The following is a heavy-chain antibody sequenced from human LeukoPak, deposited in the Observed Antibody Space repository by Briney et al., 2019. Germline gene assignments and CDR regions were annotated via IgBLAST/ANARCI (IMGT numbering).Heavy chain of an antibody. CDR2: MNPNSGST. CDR3: ARVVWNDGTDAFDI. CDR1: GYTFTGYY. D-gene: IGHD1-1*01. V-gene: IGHV1-8*02. Sequence: ASVKVSCKASGYTFTGYYMHWVRQAPGQGLEWMGWMNPNSGSTGYAQKFQGRVTMTRTTSISTAYMELSSLKSEDTAVYYCARVVWNDGTDAFDIWGQGTMVTVSS. J-gene: IGHJ3*02.